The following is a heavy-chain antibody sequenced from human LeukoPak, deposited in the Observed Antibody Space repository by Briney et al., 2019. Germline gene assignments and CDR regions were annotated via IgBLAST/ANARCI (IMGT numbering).Heavy chain of an antibody. D-gene: IGHD4-11*01. V-gene: IGHV3-48*03. J-gene: IGHJ4*02. CDR2: ISSSGSTI. CDR3: ARAGYSNFIDY. CDR1: GFTFSSYE. Sequence: PGGSLRLSCAASGFTFSSYEMNWVRQAPGNGMEWVSYISSSGSTIYYADSVKGRFTISRDNAKNSLYLQMNSLRAGDTAVYYCARAGYSNFIDYWGQGTLVTVSS.